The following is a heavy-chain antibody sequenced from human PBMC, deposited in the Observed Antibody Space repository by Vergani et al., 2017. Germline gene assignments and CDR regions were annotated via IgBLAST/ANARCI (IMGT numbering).Heavy chain of an antibody. J-gene: IGHJ4*02. CDR2: ISGSGGST. D-gene: IGHD3-3*01. Sequence: EVQLVETGGGLIQPGGSLRLSCAASGFTVSSNYMSWVRQAPGKGLEWVSAISGSGGSTYYADSVKGRFTISRDNSKNTLYLQMNSLRAEDTAVYYCAKDSTYYDFWSGLGYFDYWGQGTLVTVSS. CDR3: AKDSTYYDFWSGLGYFDY. CDR1: GFTVSSNY. V-gene: IGHV3-23*04.